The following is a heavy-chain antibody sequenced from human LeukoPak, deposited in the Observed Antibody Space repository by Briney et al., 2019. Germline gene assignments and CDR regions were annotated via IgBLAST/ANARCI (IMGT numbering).Heavy chain of an antibody. Sequence: GGSLRLSCAASGFTFSSYWMSWVRQAPGKGLEWVGNIKQDGSEKYYVASVKGRFTISRDNDKNSLYLQMNSLRAEDTAVYYCARGWTPPYDSSGSNWFDPRGQGTLVTVSS. CDR2: IKQDGSEK. V-gene: IGHV3-7*01. CDR1: GFTFSSYW. D-gene: IGHD3-22*01. J-gene: IGHJ5*01. CDR3: ARGWTPPYDSSGSNWFDP.